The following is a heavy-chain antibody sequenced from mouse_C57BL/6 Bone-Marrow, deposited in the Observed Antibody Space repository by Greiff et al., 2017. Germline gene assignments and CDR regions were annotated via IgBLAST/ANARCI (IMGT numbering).Heavy chain of an antibody. CDR2: IDPSDSYT. CDR3: ARAFKGVY. CDR1: GYTFTSYW. Sequence: VQLQQPGAELVRPGTSVKLSCKASGYTFTSYWMHWVKQRPGQGLEWIGVIDPSDSYTNYNQKFKGKATLTVDTSSSTAYMQLSSLTSEDSAVYYCARAFKGVYWGQGTTLTVSS. V-gene: IGHV1-59*01. D-gene: IGHD1-3*01. J-gene: IGHJ2*01.